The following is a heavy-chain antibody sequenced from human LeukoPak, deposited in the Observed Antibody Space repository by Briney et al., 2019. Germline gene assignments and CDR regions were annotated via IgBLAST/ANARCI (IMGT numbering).Heavy chain of an antibody. CDR3: ARGGWSLDF. V-gene: IGHV4-39*01. Sequence: SETLSLTCTVSGGSIRSSYYYWGWIRQPPGKGLEWIGSIYDSGSTYYNPSLKSRVTISVDTSKNQFSLKLNSVTAADTAVYYCARGGWSLDFWGRGTLVAVSS. J-gene: IGHJ2*01. CDR2: IYDSGST. CDR1: GGSIRSSYYY.